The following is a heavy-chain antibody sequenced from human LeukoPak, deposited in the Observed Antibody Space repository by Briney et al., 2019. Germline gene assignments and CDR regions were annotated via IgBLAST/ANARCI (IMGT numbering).Heavy chain of an antibody. Sequence: GGSLRLSCAASGFTFSDYYMSWIRQAPGKGLEWVSYISSSGSTIYYADSVKGRFTISRDNSKNTLYLQMNSLRAEDTAVYYCAKDHLYDILTGYLDYWGQGTLVTVSS. D-gene: IGHD3-9*01. V-gene: IGHV3-11*04. CDR2: ISSSGSTI. CDR3: AKDHLYDILTGYLDY. J-gene: IGHJ4*02. CDR1: GFTFSDYY.